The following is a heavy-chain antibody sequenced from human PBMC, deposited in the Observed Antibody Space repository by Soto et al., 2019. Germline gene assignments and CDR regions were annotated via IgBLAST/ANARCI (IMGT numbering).Heavy chain of an antibody. Sequence: SETLSLTCTVSGGSISSGGYYWSWIRQHPGKGLEWIGYIYYSGSTYYNPSLKSRVTISVDTSKNQFSLKLSSMTAADTAVYYCASIRQVAAHNYYYYYMDVWGKGTTVTVSS. CDR1: GGSISSGGYY. D-gene: IGHD2-15*01. V-gene: IGHV4-31*03. CDR3: ASIRQVAAHNYYYYYMDV. J-gene: IGHJ6*03. CDR2: IYYSGST.